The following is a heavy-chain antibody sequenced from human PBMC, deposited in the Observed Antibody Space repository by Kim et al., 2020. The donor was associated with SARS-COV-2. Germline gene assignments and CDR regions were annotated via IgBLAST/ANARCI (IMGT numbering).Heavy chain of an antibody. CDR2: IYYSGST. CDR3: ARDGRDGYNYGDFDY. CDR1: GGSISSGGYY. D-gene: IGHD5-12*01. Sequence: SETLSLTCTVSGGSISSGGYYWSWIRQHPGKGLEWIGYIYYSGSTYYNPSLKSRVTISVDTSKNQFSLKLSSVTAADTAVYYCARDGRDGYNYGDFDYWGQGTLVTVSS. J-gene: IGHJ4*02. V-gene: IGHV4-31*03.